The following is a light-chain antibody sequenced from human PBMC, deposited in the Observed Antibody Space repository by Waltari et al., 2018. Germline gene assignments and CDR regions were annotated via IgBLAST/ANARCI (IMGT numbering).Light chain of an antibody. V-gene: IGKV4-1*01. CDR2: WAS. J-gene: IGKJ4*01. CDR3: QQYYSTPLT. CDR1: QSVLYSSNNNKNY. Sequence: DIVMTQSPNSLSVSLGERAPFKFQSSQSVLYSSNNNKNYLAWYQQKSGQPPKLLIYWASTRESGVPDRFSGSGSGTDFTLTISSLQAEDMAVYYCQQYYSTPLTFGGGTKVEIK.